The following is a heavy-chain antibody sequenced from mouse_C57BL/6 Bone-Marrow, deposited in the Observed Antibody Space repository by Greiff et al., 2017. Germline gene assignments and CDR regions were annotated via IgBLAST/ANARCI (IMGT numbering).Heavy chain of an antibody. CDR2: INPNYGTT. J-gene: IGHJ3*01. Sequence: EVQLQESGPELVKPGASVKISCKASGYSFTDYNMNWVKQSNGKSLEWIGVINPNYGTTNYNQKFKGKATLTVDQSSSTAYMQLNSLTSEDSAVYYCASYYCSSSPGFAYWGQGTLVTVSA. CDR3: ASYYCSSSPGFAY. D-gene: IGHD1-1*01. CDR1: GYSFTDYN. V-gene: IGHV1-39*01.